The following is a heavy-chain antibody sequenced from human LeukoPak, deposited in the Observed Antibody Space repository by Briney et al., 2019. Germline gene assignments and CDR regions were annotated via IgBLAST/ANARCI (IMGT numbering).Heavy chain of an antibody. Sequence: GASVKVSCKASGYTFTSYDINWVRQATGQGLEWMGWMNPNSDNTGYAQKFQGRVTMTRNTSISTAYMELSSLRSEDTAVYYCARGPSSGWHGYYYYMDVWGKGTTVTVSS. CDR1: GYTFTSYD. CDR3: ARGPSSGWHGYYYYMDV. V-gene: IGHV1-8*01. CDR2: MNPNSDNT. D-gene: IGHD6-19*01. J-gene: IGHJ6*03.